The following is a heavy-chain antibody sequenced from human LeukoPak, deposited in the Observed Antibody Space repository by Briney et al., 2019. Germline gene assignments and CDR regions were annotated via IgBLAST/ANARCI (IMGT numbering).Heavy chain of an antibody. Sequence: GGSLRLSCAASGFTFSSYSMNWVRQAPGKGLEWVSYISSRSSTIYYADSVKGRFTISRDNAKNSLYLQMNSLRAEDTAVYYCARALIRGVIILHDAFDIWGQGTMVTVSS. CDR2: ISSRSSTI. D-gene: IGHD3-10*01. CDR3: ARALIRGVIILHDAFDI. J-gene: IGHJ3*02. CDR1: GFTFSSYS. V-gene: IGHV3-48*01.